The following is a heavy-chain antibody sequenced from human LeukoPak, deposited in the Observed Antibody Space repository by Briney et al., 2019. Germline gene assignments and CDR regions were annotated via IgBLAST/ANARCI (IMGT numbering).Heavy chain of an antibody. CDR3: ARAALQRRNWFDP. J-gene: IGHJ5*02. CDR1: GFTFSSYE. Sequence: PGGSLRLSCAASGFTFSSYEMNWVRQAPGKGLEWVSYISSSGSTIYYADSVKGRFTISRDNAKNSLYLQMNSLRAEDTALYYCARAALQRRNWFDPWGQGTLVTVSS. CDR2: ISSSGSTI. D-gene: IGHD4-11*01. V-gene: IGHV3-48*03.